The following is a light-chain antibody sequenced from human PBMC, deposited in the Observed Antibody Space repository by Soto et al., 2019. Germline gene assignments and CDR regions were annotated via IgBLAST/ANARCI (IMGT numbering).Light chain of an antibody. J-gene: IGKJ1*01. CDR1: QSVSSN. Sequence: EIVMTQSPATLSLSPGERATLSCRASQSVSSNLAWYQQKPGQAPRLLIYGASTRSTGIPARFSRSGSGTEFTLTISSLQSEDFAVYYCQQYNNWPPWTFGQGTKVEIK. V-gene: IGKV3-15*01. CDR2: GAS. CDR3: QQYNNWPPWT.